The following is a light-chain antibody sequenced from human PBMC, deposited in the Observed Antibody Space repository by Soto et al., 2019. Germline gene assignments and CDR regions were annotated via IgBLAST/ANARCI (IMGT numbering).Light chain of an antibody. V-gene: IGLV2-14*01. Sequence: QSALTQPASVSGAPGQSITISCTRTSSDVGGNNYVSWYQQHPDKAPKLMIYDVSNRPSGVSNRFSGSNSGNTASLTISGLQAEDEADYYCSSYSSSSTLVFGGGTKLTVL. CDR1: SSDVGGNNY. CDR2: DVS. J-gene: IGLJ2*01. CDR3: SSYSSSSTLV.